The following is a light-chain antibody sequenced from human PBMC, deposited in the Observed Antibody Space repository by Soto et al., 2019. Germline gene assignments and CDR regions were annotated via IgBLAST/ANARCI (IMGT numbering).Light chain of an antibody. CDR2: GAS. CDR3: QHYVTSPRMYT. V-gene: IGKV3-20*01. J-gene: IGKJ2*01. CDR1: QDVSSSY. Sequence: EIVLTQSPGTLSLSPGERATLSCRASQDVSSSYLAWYQQKPVQAPRLLIYGASSRATGIPDRFSGAGSGTDFTLTISRLDPEDFAVYYCQHYVTSPRMYTFGQGTKLEIK.